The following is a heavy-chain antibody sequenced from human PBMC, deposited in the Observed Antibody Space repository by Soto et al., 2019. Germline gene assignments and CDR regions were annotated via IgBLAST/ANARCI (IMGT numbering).Heavy chain of an antibody. J-gene: IGHJ6*02. Sequence: PGGSLRLSCAASGFTFSSYAMIWVRQAPGKGLEWVSAISGSGGNTYYADSVKGRFTISRNNSKNTLYLQMNSLRAEDTAVYYCANRDTSMVTRYYYGMDVWGQGTTVTVSS. CDR3: ANRDTSMVTRYYYGMDV. V-gene: IGHV3-23*01. CDR2: ISGSGGNT. D-gene: IGHD5-18*01. CDR1: GFTFSSYA.